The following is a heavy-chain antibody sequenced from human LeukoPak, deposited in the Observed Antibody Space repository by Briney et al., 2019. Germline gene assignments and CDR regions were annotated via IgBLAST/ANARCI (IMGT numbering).Heavy chain of an antibody. CDR1: GFTFSDYY. CDR3: ARDSSWGRLTFDY. V-gene: IGHV3-11*04. D-gene: IGHD6-6*01. J-gene: IGHJ4*02. CDR2: ISSSGSTI. Sequence: GGSLRLSCAASGFTFSDYYMSWIRQAPGKGLEWVSYISSSGSTIYYADSVKGRFTISRDNAKNSLYLQMNSLRAEDTAVYYCARDSSWGRLTFDYWGQGTLVTVSS.